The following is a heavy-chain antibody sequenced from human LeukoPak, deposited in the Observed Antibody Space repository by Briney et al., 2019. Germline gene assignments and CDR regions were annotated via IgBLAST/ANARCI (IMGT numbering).Heavy chain of an antibody. V-gene: IGHV3-21*01. CDR2: ISSSGSYI. Sequence: GGSLRLSCAASGFTFSSSAMSWVRQAPGKGLEWVSSISSSGSYIYYADSVEGRFAISRDSAKNSLYLQMSSLRAEDTAVYYCARDYYGDYGLDYWGQGTLVTVSS. CDR3: ARDYYGDYGLDY. D-gene: IGHD4-17*01. CDR1: GFTFSSSA. J-gene: IGHJ4*02.